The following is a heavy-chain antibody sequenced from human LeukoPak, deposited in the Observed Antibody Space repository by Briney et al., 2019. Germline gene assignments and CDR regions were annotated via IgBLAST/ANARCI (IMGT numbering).Heavy chain of an antibody. CDR1: GGSISSGSYY. CDR2: IYTSGST. J-gene: IGHJ4*02. V-gene: IGHV4-61*02. D-gene: IGHD4-23*01. CDR3: ARDRWEPSPLPFD. Sequence: SQTLSLTCTVSGGSISSGSYYWSWIRQPAGKGLEWIGRIYTSGSTNYNPTVKRRVTISVETSKNQFSLKLSSVTAADTAVYYCARDRWEPSPLPFDWGQGTLVTVSS.